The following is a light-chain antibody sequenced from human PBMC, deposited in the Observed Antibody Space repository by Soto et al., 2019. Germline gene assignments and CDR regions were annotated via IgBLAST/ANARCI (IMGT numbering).Light chain of an antibody. Sequence: SYELTQPPSVSVSPGQTARITCSGDALPKQYAYWYQQKPGQAPVLVIYKDSERPSGIPERFSGSSSGTTVTLIISGVQAEDEADYYCQSADSSGTYVVFGGGTKLTVL. CDR3: QSADSSGTYVV. CDR2: KDS. V-gene: IGLV3-25*03. J-gene: IGLJ7*01. CDR1: ALPKQY.